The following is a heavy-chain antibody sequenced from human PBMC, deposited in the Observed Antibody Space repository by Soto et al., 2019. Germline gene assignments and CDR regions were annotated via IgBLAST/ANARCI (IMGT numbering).Heavy chain of an antibody. Sequence: SCVASTFTVAGSWMHWVRHSPGKVPEWLANINDDGTDKYYGDSAKGRFTISRDNAKRSVFLQMNNLRVEDTAVYYCARGVRASPRSYYFDYWGQGALVNVSS. CDR3: ARGVRASPRSYYFDY. V-gene: IGHV3-7*04. D-gene: IGHD3-10*02. CDR1: TFTVAGSW. J-gene: IGHJ4*02. CDR2: INDDGTDK.